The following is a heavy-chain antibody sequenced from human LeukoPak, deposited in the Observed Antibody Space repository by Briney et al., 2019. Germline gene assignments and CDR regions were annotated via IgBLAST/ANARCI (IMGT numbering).Heavy chain of an antibody. D-gene: IGHD1-1*01. CDR2: INTYTGNP. Sequence: ASVKVSCKASGYTFTRRTINWVRQPPGQGREWMGWINTYTGNPTYAQGFTGRFVFSFDTSVNTAYVQISGLKTEDSAIYYCARVARYVFYHMDVWGTGTTVTVSS. J-gene: IGHJ6*03. CDR3: ARVARYVFYHMDV. CDR1: GYTFTRRT. V-gene: IGHV7-4-1*02.